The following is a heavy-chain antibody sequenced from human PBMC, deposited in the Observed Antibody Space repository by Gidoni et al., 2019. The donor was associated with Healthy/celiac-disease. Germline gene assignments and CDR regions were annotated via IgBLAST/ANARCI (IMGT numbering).Heavy chain of an antibody. CDR3: ARGCSGGSCYSP. D-gene: IGHD2-15*01. CDR1: GFPVSSNY. J-gene: IGHJ5*02. CDR2: IYSGGST. Sequence: EVQLVEPGGGLVQPGGSLRLSCAASGFPVSSNYMSWVRQAPGKGLEWVSVIYSGGSTYYADSVKGRFTISRDNSKNTLYLQMNSLRAEDTAVYYCARGCSGGSCYSPWGQGTLVTVSS. V-gene: IGHV3-66*01.